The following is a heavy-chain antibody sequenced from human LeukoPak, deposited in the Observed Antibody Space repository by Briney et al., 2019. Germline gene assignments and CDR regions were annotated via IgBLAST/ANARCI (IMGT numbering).Heavy chain of an antibody. V-gene: IGHV4-59*12. CDR3: ARGPPYIVAVTAIGFFDY. Sequence: PSETLSLTCTVSGGSISSYYWSWIRQPPGKGLEWIGYIYYSGSTNYNPSLKSRVTISVDTSKNQFSLKLISVTAADTAVYYCARGPPYIVAVTAIGFFDYWGQGTLVTVSS. CDR1: GGSISSYY. D-gene: IGHD2-21*02. CDR2: IYYSGST. J-gene: IGHJ4*02.